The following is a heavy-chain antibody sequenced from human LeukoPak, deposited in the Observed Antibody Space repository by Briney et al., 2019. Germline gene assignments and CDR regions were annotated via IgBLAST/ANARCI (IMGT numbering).Heavy chain of an antibody. D-gene: IGHD6-13*01. J-gene: IGHJ3*02. CDR3: AREIAAAGFDAFDI. CDR2: IYTSGST. CDR1: GGSISSYY. Sequence: KPSETLSLTCTVSGGSISSYYWSWIRQPAGKGLKWIGRIYTSGSTNYNPSLKSRVTMSVDTSKNQFSLKLGSVTAADTAVYYCAREIAAAGFDAFDIWGQGTMVTVSS. V-gene: IGHV4-4*07.